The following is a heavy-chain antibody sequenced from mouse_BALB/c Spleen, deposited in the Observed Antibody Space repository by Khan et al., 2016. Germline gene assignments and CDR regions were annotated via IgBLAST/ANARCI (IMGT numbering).Heavy chain of an antibody. V-gene: IGHV3-6*02. CDR1: GYSITSCYY. Sequence: EVQLQESGPGLVKPSQSLSLTCSVIGYSITSCYYWYWIRQFPGNKLEWMGYISYDGNNNYNPSLKNLISITRDTSKNQFFLKLNSVTTEDTATYYCASMDYGSHCYYCVMDYWGQGTSVTVSS. CDR3: ASMDYGSHCYYCVMDY. D-gene: IGHD1-1*02. J-gene: IGHJ4*01. CDR2: ISYDGNN.